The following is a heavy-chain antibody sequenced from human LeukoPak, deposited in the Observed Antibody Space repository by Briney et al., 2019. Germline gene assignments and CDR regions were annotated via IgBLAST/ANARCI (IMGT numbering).Heavy chain of an antibody. Sequence: GGSLRLSCAASGFIVSSNYMSWVRQAPGKGLEWVSLIYSGGSTYYADSVKGRFTISRDNSKNTLYLQMNSLRAEDTAVYYCAKDRGAYGDPGGYFDYWGQGTLVTVSS. CDR3: AKDRGAYGDPGGYFDY. J-gene: IGHJ4*02. V-gene: IGHV3-53*05. D-gene: IGHD4-17*01. CDR2: IYSGGST. CDR1: GFIVSSNY.